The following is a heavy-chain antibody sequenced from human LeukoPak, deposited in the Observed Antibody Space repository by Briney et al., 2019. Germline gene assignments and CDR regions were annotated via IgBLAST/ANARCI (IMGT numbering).Heavy chain of an antibody. CDR2: IYPSDSDT. V-gene: IGHV5-51*01. D-gene: IGHD5-18*01. CDR3: ARLIPGYSLFDY. CDR1: GYTFTNYW. Sequence: GESLKISCKGSGYTFTNYWIGWVRQMPGKGLEWMGSIYPSDSDTKYSPSFQGQVTISADKSITTAYLQWSSLKASDSATYYCARLIPGYSLFDYWGQGTLVTVSS. J-gene: IGHJ4*02.